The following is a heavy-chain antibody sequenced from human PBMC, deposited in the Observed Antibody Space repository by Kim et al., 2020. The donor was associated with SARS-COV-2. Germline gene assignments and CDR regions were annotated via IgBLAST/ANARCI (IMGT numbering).Heavy chain of an antibody. Sequence: GGSLRLSCAASGFTFSSYGMHWVRQAPGKGLEWVAVISYDGSNKYYADSVKGRFTISRDNSKNTLYLQMNSLRAEDTAVYYCAKDPLRYSYGSPFDHWGQGTLVTVSS. V-gene: IGHV3-30*18. CDR2: ISYDGSNK. D-gene: IGHD5-18*01. CDR1: GFTFSSYG. J-gene: IGHJ4*02. CDR3: AKDPLRYSYGSPFDH.